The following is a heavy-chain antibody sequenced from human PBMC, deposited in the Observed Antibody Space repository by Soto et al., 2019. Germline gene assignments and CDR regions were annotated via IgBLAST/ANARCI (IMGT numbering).Heavy chain of an antibody. V-gene: IGHV3-53*01. D-gene: IGHD6-6*01. CDR3: ARERWGSSSRRYYGMDV. Sequence: GGSLRLSCAASGFTVSSNYMSWVRQAPGKGLEWVSVIYSGGSTYYADSVKGRFTISRDNSKNTLYLQMNSLRAEDTAVYYCARERWGSSSRRYYGMDVWGQGTTVTVSS. CDR1: GFTVSSNY. J-gene: IGHJ6*02. CDR2: IYSGGST.